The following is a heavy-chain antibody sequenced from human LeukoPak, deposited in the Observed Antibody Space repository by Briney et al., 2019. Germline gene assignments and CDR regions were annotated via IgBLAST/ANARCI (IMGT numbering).Heavy chain of an antibody. Sequence: ASVKVSCKASGYTFTSCDINWVRQATGQGLEGMGWMNPNSGNTGYGQSFRGRITMTRDISIGTAYMELSNLTSEDTAIYYCTRGSSGRRDNWGQGTLVTVSA. J-gene: IGHJ4*02. CDR2: MNPNSGNT. CDR3: TRGSSGRRDN. CDR1: GYTFTSCD. V-gene: IGHV1-8*01. D-gene: IGHD6-19*01.